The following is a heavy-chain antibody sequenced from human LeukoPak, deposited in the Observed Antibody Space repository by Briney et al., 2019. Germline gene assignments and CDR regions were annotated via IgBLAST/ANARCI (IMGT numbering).Heavy chain of an antibody. V-gene: IGHV4-59*12. CDR2: IYYSGST. J-gene: IGHJ5*02. CDR3: ARDLNYYDSSGYSSNWFDP. D-gene: IGHD3-22*01. Sequence: PSETLSLTCTASGGSISSYYWSWIRQPPGKGLEWIGYIYYSGSTNYNPSLESRVTISVDTSKNQFSLKLSSVTAADTAVYYCARDLNYYDSSGYSSNWFDPWGQGTLVTVSS. CDR1: GGSISSYY.